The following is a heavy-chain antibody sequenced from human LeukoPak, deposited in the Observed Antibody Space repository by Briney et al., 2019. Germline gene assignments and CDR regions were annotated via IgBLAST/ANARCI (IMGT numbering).Heavy chain of an antibody. J-gene: IGHJ4*02. D-gene: IGHD6-13*01. CDR1: GGSTSSYY. Sequence: PSETLSLTCTVSGGSTSSYYWSWIRQPPGKGLEWIGYIYYSGSTNYNPSLKSRVTISVDTSKNQFSLKLSSVTAADTAVYYCARSVVGIAAAADWGQGTLVTVSS. V-gene: IGHV4-59*12. CDR3: ARSVVGIAAAAD. CDR2: IYYSGST.